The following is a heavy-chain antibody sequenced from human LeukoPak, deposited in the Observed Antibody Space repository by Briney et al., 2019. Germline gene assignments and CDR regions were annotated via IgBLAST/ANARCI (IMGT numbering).Heavy chain of an antibody. D-gene: IGHD3-16*01. J-gene: IGHJ4*02. V-gene: IGHV4-34*01. CDR3: ARGRYGPRLGN. Sequence: MPSETLSLTCAVYGASFSDSYWSWIRQSPERGLEWIGEINNSGSTSYNPSLNSRVIMSVDRPKNQFSLRLTSVTAADTAVYYCARGRYGPRLGNWGQGTLVTVSS. CDR2: INNSGST. CDR1: GASFSDSY.